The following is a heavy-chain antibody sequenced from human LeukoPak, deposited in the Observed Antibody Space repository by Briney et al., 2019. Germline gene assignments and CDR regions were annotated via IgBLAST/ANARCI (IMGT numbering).Heavy chain of an antibody. CDR2: ISGSGGST. J-gene: IGHJ4*02. D-gene: IGHD2-21*01. V-gene: IGHV3-23*01. Sequence: GGSLRLSCAASGFTFSSYAMSWVRQAPGKGLEWVSAISGSGGSTYYADSVKGRFTISRDNSKNTLYLQMNSLRAEDTAVYYCAKDLGPYCSGDCPGEFDYWGQGTLVTVSS. CDR3: AKDLGPYCSGDCPGEFDY. CDR1: GFTFSSYA.